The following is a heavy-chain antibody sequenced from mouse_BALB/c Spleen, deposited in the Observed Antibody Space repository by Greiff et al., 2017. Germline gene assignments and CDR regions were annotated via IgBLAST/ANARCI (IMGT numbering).Heavy chain of an antibody. CDR2: ISSGGSYT. CDR1: GFTFSSYA. Sequence: EVHLVESGGGLVKPGGSLKLSCAASGFTFSSYAMSWVRQTPEKRLEWVATISSGGSYTYYPDSVKGRFTISRDNAKNTLYLQMSSLRSEDTAMYYCARLLLRENYFDYWGQGTTLTVSS. J-gene: IGHJ2*01. D-gene: IGHD1-1*01. CDR3: ARLLLRENYFDY. V-gene: IGHV5-9-3*01.